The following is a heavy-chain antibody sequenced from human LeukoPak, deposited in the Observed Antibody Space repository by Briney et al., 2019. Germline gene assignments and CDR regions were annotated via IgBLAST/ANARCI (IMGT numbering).Heavy chain of an antibody. CDR3: AAIAPAGPNWFDP. CDR2: IYHSGST. Sequence: SQTLSLTCAVSGGSISSGGYSWSWIRQPPGKGLEWIGYIYHSGSTYYNPSLKSRVTISVDRSKNQFSLKLSSVTAADTAVYYCAAIAPAGPNWFDPWGQGTLVTVSS. D-gene: IGHD6-13*01. V-gene: IGHV4-30-2*01. J-gene: IGHJ5*02. CDR1: GGSISSGGYS.